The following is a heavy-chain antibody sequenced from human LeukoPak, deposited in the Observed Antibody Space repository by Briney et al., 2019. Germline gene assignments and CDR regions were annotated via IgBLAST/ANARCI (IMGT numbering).Heavy chain of an antibody. J-gene: IGHJ4*01. Sequence: SETLSLTCAVSGGSISSGGYSWSWIRQPPGKGLEWIGYIYYSGSTYYNPSLKSRVTISVDTSKNQFSLKLSSVTAADTAVYYCARAELLTGYYVFDYWGQGTLVTVSS. V-gene: IGHV4-30-4*07. D-gene: IGHD3-9*01. CDR2: IYYSGST. CDR1: GGSISSGGYS. CDR3: ARAELLTGYYVFDY.